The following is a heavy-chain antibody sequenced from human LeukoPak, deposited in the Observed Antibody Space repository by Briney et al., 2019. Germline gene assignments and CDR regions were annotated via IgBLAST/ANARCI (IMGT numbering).Heavy chain of an antibody. V-gene: IGHV3-23*01. CDR2: ISGSGGST. Sequence: GGSLRLSCAASGFTFSSYAMSWVRQAPGKGLGWVSAISGSGGSTYYADSVKGRFTISRDNSKNTLYLQMNSLRAEDTAVYYCAKVITGPNWFDPWGQGTLVTVSS. CDR3: AKVITGPNWFDP. J-gene: IGHJ5*02. CDR1: GFTFSSYA. D-gene: IGHD1-14*01.